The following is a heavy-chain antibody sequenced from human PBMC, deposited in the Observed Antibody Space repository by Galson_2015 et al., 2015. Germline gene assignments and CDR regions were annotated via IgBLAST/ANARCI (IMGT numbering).Heavy chain of an antibody. J-gene: IGHJ4*02. CDR3: ARDGRTYYDSSGYD. CDR1: GFTFSSYA. Sequence: LRLSCAASGFTFSSYAMHWVRQAPGKGLEWVAVISYDGSNKYYADSVKGRFTISRDNSKNTLYLQMNSLRAEDTAVYYCARDGRTYYDSSGYDWGQGTLVTVSS. D-gene: IGHD3-22*01. CDR2: ISYDGSNK. V-gene: IGHV3-30-3*01.